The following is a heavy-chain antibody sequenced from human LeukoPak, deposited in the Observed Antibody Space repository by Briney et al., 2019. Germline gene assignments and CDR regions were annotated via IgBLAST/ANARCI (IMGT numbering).Heavy chain of an antibody. CDR2: MNPNSGRT. J-gene: IGHJ3*02. CDR1: GGTFSSYA. V-gene: IGHV1-8*02. D-gene: IGHD2-8*01. CDR3: ARDGLYCTNGVCSSDI. Sequence: ASVKVSCKASGGTFSSYAISWVRQAPGQGLEWMGWMNPNSGRTDCAQKFQGRVTMTRDTSTSTVYMELTSLRSEDTAVYYCARDGLYCTNGVCSSDIWGQGTLVTVSS.